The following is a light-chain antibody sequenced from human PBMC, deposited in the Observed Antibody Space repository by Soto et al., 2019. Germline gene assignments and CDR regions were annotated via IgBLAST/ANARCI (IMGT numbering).Light chain of an antibody. CDR3: QQYGGSPLT. CDR1: QSVSSSY. CDR2: GAS. Sequence: IVLTQSPGTLSLSPGERATLSCRASQSVSSSYLAWYQQKPGQAPRLLIYGASSRATGIPDRFVGSGSGTDFTLTISRLEPEDFAVYYCQQYGGSPLTFGPGTKVDIK. J-gene: IGKJ3*01. V-gene: IGKV3-20*01.